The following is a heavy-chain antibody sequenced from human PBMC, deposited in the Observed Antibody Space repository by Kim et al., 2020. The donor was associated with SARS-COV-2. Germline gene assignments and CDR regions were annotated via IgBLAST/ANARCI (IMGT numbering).Heavy chain of an antibody. Sequence: GGSLRLSCAASGFTFSSYAMSWVRQAPGKGLEWVSAISGSGGSTYYADSVKGRFTISRDNSKNTLYLQMNSLRAEDTAVYYCVATNQLWDYFDYWGQGTLVTVSS. CDR3: VATNQLWDYFDY. J-gene: IGHJ4*02. V-gene: IGHV3-23*01. D-gene: IGHD1-1*01. CDR2: ISGSGGST. CDR1: GFTFSSYA.